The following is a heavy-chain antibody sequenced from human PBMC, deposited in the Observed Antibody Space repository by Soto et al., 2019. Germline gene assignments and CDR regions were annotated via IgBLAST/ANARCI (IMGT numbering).Heavy chain of an antibody. Sequence: SVKVSCKTSGYTFTNFGLSWVRQAPGQGLEWMGGIIPIFGTANYAQKFQGRVTITADESTSTAYMELSSLRSEDTAVYYCARDPAYDSSGYYGIWGQGTLVTLSS. J-gene: IGHJ4*02. CDR3: ARDPAYDSSGYYGI. V-gene: IGHV1-69*13. CDR1: GYTFTNFG. D-gene: IGHD3-22*01. CDR2: IIPIFGTA.